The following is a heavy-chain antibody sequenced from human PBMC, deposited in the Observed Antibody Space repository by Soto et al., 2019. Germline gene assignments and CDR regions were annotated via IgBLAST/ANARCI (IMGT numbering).Heavy chain of an antibody. V-gene: IGHV4-4*07. D-gene: IGHD6-13*01. CDR2: IYTSGST. CDR1: GGSISSYY. Sequence: QVQLQESGPGLVKPSETLSLTCTVSGGSISSYYWSWIRQPAGKGLEWIGRIYTSGSTNYNPSLKSRVTMSVDTSKNQFSLKLSSVTAADTAVYYCARDAIAAAGTEAWYSWFDPWGQGTLVTVSS. J-gene: IGHJ5*02. CDR3: ARDAIAAAGTEAWYSWFDP.